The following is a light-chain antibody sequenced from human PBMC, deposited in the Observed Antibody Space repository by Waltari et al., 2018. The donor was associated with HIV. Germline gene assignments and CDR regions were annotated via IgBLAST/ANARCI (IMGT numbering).Light chain of an antibody. CDR3: SSYTSSSTLV. Sequence: QSALTQPASVSGSPGQSITISCTGPSSDVGGYNYVSWYQQHPGKAPKLKIYEVSNRPSGVSNRFSGSKSGNTASLTISGPQAEDEADYYCSSYTSSSTLVFGGGTELTVL. V-gene: IGLV2-14*01. CDR2: EVS. CDR1: SSDVGGYNY. J-gene: IGLJ2*01.